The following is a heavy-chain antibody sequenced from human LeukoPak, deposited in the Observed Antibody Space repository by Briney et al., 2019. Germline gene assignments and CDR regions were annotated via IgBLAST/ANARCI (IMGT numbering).Heavy chain of an antibody. CDR3: ASGYSGYDYSQSWGYYYYYMDV. Sequence: SETLSLTCTVSGGSISSYYWSWIRQPAGKGLEWIGRIYTSGSTNYNPSLKSRVTISVDTSKNQFSLKLSSVTAADTAVYYCASGYSGYDYSQSWGYYYYYMDVWGKGTTVTVSS. V-gene: IGHV4-4*07. CDR1: GGSISSYY. CDR2: IYTSGST. J-gene: IGHJ6*03. D-gene: IGHD5-12*01.